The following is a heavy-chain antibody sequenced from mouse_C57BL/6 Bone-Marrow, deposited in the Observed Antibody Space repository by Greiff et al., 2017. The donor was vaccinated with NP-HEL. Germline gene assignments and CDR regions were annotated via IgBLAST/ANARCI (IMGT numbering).Heavy chain of an antibody. V-gene: IGHV1-69*01. D-gene: IGHD1-1*01. J-gene: IGHJ1*03. CDR2: IDPSDSYT. Sequence: QVQLKQPGAELVMPGASVKLSCKASGYTFTSYWMHWVKQRPGQGLEWIGEIDPSDSYTNYNQKFKGKSTLTVDKSSSTAYMQLSSLTSEDSAVYYCARNDGSRDWYFDVWGTGTTVTVSS. CDR1: GYTFTSYW. CDR3: ARNDGSRDWYFDV.